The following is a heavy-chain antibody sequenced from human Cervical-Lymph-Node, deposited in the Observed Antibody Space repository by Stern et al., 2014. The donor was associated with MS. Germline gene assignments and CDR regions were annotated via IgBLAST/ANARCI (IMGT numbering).Heavy chain of an antibody. CDR1: GGTFSSYA. V-gene: IGHV1-69*01. J-gene: IGHJ6*02. D-gene: IGHD1-26*01. CDR3: ARGELKEGLVRGMDV. CDR2: IIAIFGTA. Sequence: VQLEESGAEVKKPGSSVKVSCKASGGTFSSYAISWVRQAPGQGLEWMGGIIAIFGTANYAQKFPGRVTSTPAESRRTHDMELSSLRSEDTAVYYCARGELKEGLVRGMDVWGQGTTVTVSS.